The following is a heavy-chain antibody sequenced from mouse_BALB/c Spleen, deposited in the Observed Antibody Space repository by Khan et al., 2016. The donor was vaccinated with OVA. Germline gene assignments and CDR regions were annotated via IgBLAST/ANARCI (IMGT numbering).Heavy chain of an antibody. J-gene: IGHJ2*01. CDR3: ARTARIKY. D-gene: IGHD1-2*01. CDR2: IRYSGST. CDR1: GYSITSGYG. Sequence: EVKLRESGPGLVKPSQSLSLTCTVTGYSITSGYGWNWIRQFPGNKLEWMGYIRYSGSTNYNPSLKSRISITRDTSKNQLFLQLNSETTEDTATYYRARTARIKYWGQGTTLTVSS. V-gene: IGHV3-2*02.